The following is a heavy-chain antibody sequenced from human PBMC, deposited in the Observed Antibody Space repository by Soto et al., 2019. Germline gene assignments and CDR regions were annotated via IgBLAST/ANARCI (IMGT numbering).Heavy chain of an antibody. Sequence: QVRLQESGPGLVKPSETLSLNCTVSGDSIGSVKYHWGWIRQSPGKGLEWIGSMYSTGSTQYNPSLKSRVTMSVATSTNQFSLTLRSVTAADTAIYYCARRPVRGGNSGVGFDPWGQGTLVTVAS. CDR1: GDSIGSVKYH. CDR2: MYSTGST. CDR3: ARRPVRGGNSGVGFDP. V-gene: IGHV4-39*01. J-gene: IGHJ5*02. D-gene: IGHD2-15*01.